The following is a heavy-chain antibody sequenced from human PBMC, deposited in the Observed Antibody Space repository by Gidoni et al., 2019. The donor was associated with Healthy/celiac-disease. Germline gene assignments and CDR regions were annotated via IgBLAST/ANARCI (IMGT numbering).Heavy chain of an antibody. D-gene: IGHD2-15*01. V-gene: IGHV3-33*01. J-gene: IGHJ4*02. CDR1: GFTFSSYG. CDR3: ARERDIVVVVAAIDY. Sequence: QVQLVESGGGVVQPGRSLRLSCAASGFTFSSYGMHWVRQAPGKGLEWVAVIWDDGSNKYYADSVKGRFTISRDNSKNTLYLQMNSLRAEDTAVYYCARERDIVVVVAAIDYWGQGTLVTVSS. CDR2: IWDDGSNK.